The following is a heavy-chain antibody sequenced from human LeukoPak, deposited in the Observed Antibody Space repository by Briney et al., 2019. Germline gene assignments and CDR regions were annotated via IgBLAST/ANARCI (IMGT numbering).Heavy chain of an antibody. D-gene: IGHD3-10*01. J-gene: IGHJ6*03. Sequence: ASVKVSCKASGYTFTSYGISWVRQAPGQGLEWMGWISAYNGNTNYAQKLQGRVTMTTDTSTSTAYMELSSLRSEDTAVYYCARGVPLMVRGVGYYYYMDVWGKGTTVTVSS. CDR2: ISAYNGNT. CDR1: GYTFTSYG. V-gene: IGHV1-18*01. CDR3: ARGVPLMVRGVGYYYYMDV.